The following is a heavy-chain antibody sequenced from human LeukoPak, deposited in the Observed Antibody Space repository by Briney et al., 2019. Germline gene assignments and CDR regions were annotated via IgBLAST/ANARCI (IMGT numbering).Heavy chain of an antibody. J-gene: IGHJ3*02. D-gene: IGHD3-22*01. V-gene: IGHV3-23*01. CDR2: ICDSGGST. CDR3: AKDRKWLVDSVAFDI. Sequence: GGSLSLSCAASRFTLSSYAMSGVRQAPGKGVEWVSAICDSGGSTYNTDSMKRQITISRANSKNTLQLQMNSLTADATDVYYCAKDRKWLVDSVAFDIWGQGTMVTVSS. CDR1: RFTLSSYA.